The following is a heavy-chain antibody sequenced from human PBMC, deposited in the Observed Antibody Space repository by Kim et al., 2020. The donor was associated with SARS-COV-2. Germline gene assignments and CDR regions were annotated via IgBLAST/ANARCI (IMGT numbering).Heavy chain of an antibody. V-gene: IGHV3-53*04. CDR3: ARDLNYYGMDV. Sequence: STFYADSVKGRFTISRHNSKNTLYLQMNSLSAEDTAVYYCARDLNYYGMDVWGQGTTVTVSS. J-gene: IGHJ6*02. CDR2: ST.